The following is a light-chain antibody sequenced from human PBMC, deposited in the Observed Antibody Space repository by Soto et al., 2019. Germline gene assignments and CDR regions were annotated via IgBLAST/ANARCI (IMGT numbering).Light chain of an antibody. Sequence: EIVMTQSPATLSVSPGERATLSCRASQSIRTNLAWYQQKPGQAPRLLIYGASTRATGIPARFSGSGSGTQFTLTLNSLQSEDFAVYYCQHYNNWPEFGQGAKLEIK. J-gene: IGKJ2*01. CDR1: QSIRTN. CDR3: QHYNNWPE. CDR2: GAS. V-gene: IGKV3-15*01.